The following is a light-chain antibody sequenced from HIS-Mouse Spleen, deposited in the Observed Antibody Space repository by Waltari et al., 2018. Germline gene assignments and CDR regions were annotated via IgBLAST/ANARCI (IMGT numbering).Light chain of an antibody. CDR2: GAS. CDR1: QSVSSSY. J-gene: IGKJ2*01. V-gene: IGKV3-20*01. Sequence: EIVLTQSPGTLSLSPGERATLSCRASQSVSSSYLAWYQQKPGQAPRLLIYGASSRATGIPDRFSGSGSGTGFTLTISRLEPEDFAVYYCQQHGTFGQGTKLEIK. CDR3: QQHGT.